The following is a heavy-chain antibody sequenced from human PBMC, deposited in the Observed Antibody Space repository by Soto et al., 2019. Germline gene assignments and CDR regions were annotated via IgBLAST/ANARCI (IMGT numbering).Heavy chain of an antibody. CDR1: GYTFTGYY. J-gene: IGHJ4*02. D-gene: IGHD1-1*01. CDR3: ARAMYRNWSVHLTSLGY. CDR2: INPNSGGT. Sequence: SVKVSCKASGYTFTGYYMHWVRQAPGQGLEWMGWINPNSGGTNYAQKFQGRVTMTRDTSISTAYMELSRLRSDDTAVYYCARAMYRNWSVHLTSLGYWGPGTLVTVSS. V-gene: IGHV1-2*02.